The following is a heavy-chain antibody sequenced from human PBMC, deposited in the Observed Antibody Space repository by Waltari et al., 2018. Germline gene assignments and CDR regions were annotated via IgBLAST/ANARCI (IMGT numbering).Heavy chain of an antibody. CDR1: GFTFSSYG. CDR2: IWDDGRNK. V-gene: IGHV3-33*01. D-gene: IGHD3-22*01. CDR3: ARGYYYDSSGYYGSFDY. J-gene: IGHJ4*02. Sequence: QVQLVESGGGVVQPGRSLRLSCAASGFTFSSYGMHWVRQAPGKGLEWVAVIWDDGRNKYYADSVKGRFTISRDNSKNTLYLQMNSLRAEDTAVYYCARGYYYDSSGYYGSFDYWGQGTLVTVSS.